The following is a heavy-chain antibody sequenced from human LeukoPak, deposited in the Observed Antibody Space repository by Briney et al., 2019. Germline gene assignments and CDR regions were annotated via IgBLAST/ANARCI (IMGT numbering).Heavy chain of an antibody. CDR3: ARVFSNFWGYYDSSGYSSDY. D-gene: IGHD3-22*01. Sequence: GGSLRLSCAASGFTFSSYSMNWVRQAPGEGLEWVSYISSSGSTIYYADSVKGRFTISRDNAKNSLYLQMNSLRAEDTAVYYCARVFSNFWGYYDSSGYSSDYWGQGTLVTASS. CDR2: ISSSGSTI. V-gene: IGHV3-48*04. CDR1: GFTFSSYS. J-gene: IGHJ4*02.